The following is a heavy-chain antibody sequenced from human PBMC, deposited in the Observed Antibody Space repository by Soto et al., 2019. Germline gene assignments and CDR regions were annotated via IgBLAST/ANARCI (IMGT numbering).Heavy chain of an antibody. D-gene: IGHD1-26*01. CDR1: GFSLSTSGMC. V-gene: IGHV2-70*01. CDR3: ARIQSSGSYYRLYYYGMDV. J-gene: IGHJ6*02. CDR2: IDWDDDK. Sequence: GSGPTLVNPTQTLTLTCTFSGFSLSTSGMCVSWIRQPPGKALEWLALIDWDDDKYYSTSLKTRLTISKDTSKNQVVLTMTNMDPVDTATYYCARIQSSGSYYRLYYYGMDVWGQGTTVTVSS.